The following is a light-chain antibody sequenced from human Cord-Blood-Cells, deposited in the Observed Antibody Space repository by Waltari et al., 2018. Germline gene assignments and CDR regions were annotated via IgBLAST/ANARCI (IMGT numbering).Light chain of an antibody. CDR3: CSYAGSSTYV. Sequence: QSALTQPASVSGSPGQSITISCTGTSRQFGRYHLVSWYQQHPGKAPKLMIYEVSKRPPGVSNRFSGSKSGNTASLTISGLQAEDEADYYCCSYAGSSTYVFGTGTKVTVL. CDR1: SRQFGRYHL. J-gene: IGLJ1*01. V-gene: IGLV2-23*02. CDR2: EVS.